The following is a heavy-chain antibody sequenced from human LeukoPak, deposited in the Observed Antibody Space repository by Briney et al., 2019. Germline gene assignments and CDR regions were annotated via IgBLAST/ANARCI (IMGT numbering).Heavy chain of an antibody. J-gene: IGHJ4*02. CDR3: ARGRYYGSGSYGY. CDR2: INHSGST. V-gene: IGHV4-34*01. D-gene: IGHD3-10*01. CDR1: GGSFSGYY. Sequence: PSETLSLTCAVYGGSFSGYYWSWIRQPPGKGLEWIGEINHSGSTSYNPSLKSRVTISVDTSKNQFSLKLSSVTAADTAVYYCARGRYYGSGSYGYWGQGTLVTVSS.